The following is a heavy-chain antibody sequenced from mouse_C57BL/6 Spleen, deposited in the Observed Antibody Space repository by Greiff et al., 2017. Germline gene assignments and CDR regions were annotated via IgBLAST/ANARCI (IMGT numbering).Heavy chain of an antibody. Sequence: VQLQQPGAELVRPGSSVKLSCKASGYTFTSYWMHWVKQRPRQGLEWIGNIDPSDSETNYNQKFKDKATLTVDKSSSTAYMQLSSLTSEYAAVYDCERTHDYGSSWFAYWGQGTLVTVSA. V-gene: IGHV1-52*01. CDR2: IDPSDSET. D-gene: IGHD1-1*01. CDR1: GYTFTSYW. CDR3: ERTHDYGSSWFAY. J-gene: IGHJ3*01.